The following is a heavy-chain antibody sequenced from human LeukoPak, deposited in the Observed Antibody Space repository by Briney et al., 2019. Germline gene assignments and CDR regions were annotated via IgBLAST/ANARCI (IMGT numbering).Heavy chain of an antibody. Sequence: ASVKVSCKASGYTFTSYGISWVRQAPGQGLEWMGWISAYNGNTNYAQKLQGRVTMTTDTSTSTAYMELRSLRSDDTAVYYCARLHCDFFSFFYIPPLLYWGQRTLVPVSS. CDR3: ARLHCDFFSFFYIPPLLY. J-gene: IGHJ4*02. D-gene: IGHD3-3*01. CDR2: ISAYNGNT. V-gene: IGHV1-18*01. CDR1: GYTFTSYG.